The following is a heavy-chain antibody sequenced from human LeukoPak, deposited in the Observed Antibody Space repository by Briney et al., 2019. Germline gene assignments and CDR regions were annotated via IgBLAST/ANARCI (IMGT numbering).Heavy chain of an antibody. Sequence: GGSLRPSCAASGFTFSSYAMSWVRQAPGKGLEWVSAISGSGGSTYYADSVKGRFTISRDNSKNTLYLQMNSLRAEDTAVYYCAPHPSSGYYAYWGQGTLVTVSS. V-gene: IGHV3-23*01. J-gene: IGHJ4*02. D-gene: IGHD3-22*01. CDR3: APHPSSGYYAY. CDR1: GFTFSSYA. CDR2: ISGSGGST.